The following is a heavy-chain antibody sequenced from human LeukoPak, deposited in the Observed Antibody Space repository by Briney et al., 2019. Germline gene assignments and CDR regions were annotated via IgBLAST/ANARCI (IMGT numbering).Heavy chain of an antibody. D-gene: IGHD3-16*01. CDR2: VYHSGTT. Sequence: SETLSLTCAVSNSSISSAYYWGWVRQSPGKGLEWIASVYHSGTTYYNPSLKSRVTISIDTSKKHISLKLSSVTAADTAVYYCARDAGTTMIKGGFDYWGQGTLVTVSS. CDR3: ARDAGTTMIKGGFDY. J-gene: IGHJ4*02. CDR1: NSSISSAYY. V-gene: IGHV4-38-2*01.